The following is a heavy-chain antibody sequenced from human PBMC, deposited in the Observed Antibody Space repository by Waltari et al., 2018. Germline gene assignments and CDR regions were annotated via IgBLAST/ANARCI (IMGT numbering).Heavy chain of an antibody. CDR2: IYYSGST. CDR3: ARPSRVGATRIDY. Sequence: QLQLQESGPGLVKPSETLSLTCPVSGGSISSSSYYWGWIRQPPGKGLEWIGRIYYSGSTYYNPSLKSRVTRSVDTSKNQFSLKLSSVTAADTAVYYCARPSRVGATRIDYWGQGTLVTVAS. D-gene: IGHD1-26*01. CDR1: GGSISSSSYY. J-gene: IGHJ4*02. V-gene: IGHV4-39*01.